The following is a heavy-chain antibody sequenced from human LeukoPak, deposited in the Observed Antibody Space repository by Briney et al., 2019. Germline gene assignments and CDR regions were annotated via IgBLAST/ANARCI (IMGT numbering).Heavy chain of an antibody. V-gene: IGHV4-39*01. D-gene: IGHD3-22*01. J-gene: IGHJ6*02. CDR1: GGSISSSSCY. CDR2: IYYSGST. Sequence: PSETLSLTCTVSGGSISSSSCYWGWLRQPPGKGLEWIGSIYYSGSTYYNPSLNSRVTISVDTSKNQFSLKLSSVTAADPAVYYCARHPDYYDSSGYADYYYGMDVWGQGTTVTVSS. CDR3: ARHPDYYDSSGYADYYYGMDV.